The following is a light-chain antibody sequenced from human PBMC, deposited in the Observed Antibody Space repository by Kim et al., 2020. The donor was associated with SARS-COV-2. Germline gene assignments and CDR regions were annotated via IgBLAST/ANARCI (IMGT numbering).Light chain of an antibody. V-gene: IGKV2-30*02. CDR2: KFT. Sequence: PASICCRSMQSLVHSDGNTYLIWFQQRPGQSPRRLIYKFTNRDTVVPDRFIGSGSVTDLTLKINGVEAEYVGVYSCMQASHWPYAFCQGTKLEI. J-gene: IGKJ2*01. CDR3: MQASHWPYA. CDR1: QSLVHSDGNTY.